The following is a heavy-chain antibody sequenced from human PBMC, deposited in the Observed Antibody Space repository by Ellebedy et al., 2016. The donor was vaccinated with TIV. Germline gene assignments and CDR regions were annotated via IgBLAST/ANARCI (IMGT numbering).Heavy chain of an antibody. CDR2: ISAYNGNT. D-gene: IGHD2-15*01. Sequence: ASVKVSCKASGYTFIDYYMHWVRQAPGQGLEWMGWISAYNGNTNYAQKLQGRVTMTTDTSTSTAYMELRSLRSDDTAVYYCARVVGVVSDYWGQGTLVTVSS. J-gene: IGHJ4*02. V-gene: IGHV1-18*04. CDR3: ARVVGVVSDY. CDR1: GYTFIDYY.